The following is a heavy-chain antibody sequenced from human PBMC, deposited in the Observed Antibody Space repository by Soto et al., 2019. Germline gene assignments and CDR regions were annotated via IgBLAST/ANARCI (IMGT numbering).Heavy chain of an antibody. D-gene: IGHD4-17*01. V-gene: IGHV3-23*01. J-gene: IGHJ4*02. CDR2: ISGSGGST. CDR1: GFTFSSYA. Sequence: GGSLRLSCAASGFTFSSYAMSWVRQAPGKGLEWVSAISGSGGSTYYADSVKGRFTISGDNSKNTLYLQMNSLSAEDTAVYYCAKGHYGGNSGYFDYWGQGTLVTVSS. CDR3: AKGHYGGNSGYFDY.